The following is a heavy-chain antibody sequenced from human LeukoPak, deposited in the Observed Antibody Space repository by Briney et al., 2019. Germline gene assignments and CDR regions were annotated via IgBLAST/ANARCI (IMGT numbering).Heavy chain of an antibody. CDR3: STLTSRGLSDS. V-gene: IGHV3-15*07. CDR1: GFTFTNAW. Sequence: PGGSLRLSCAASGFTFTNAWMNWVRQAPGKGLEWVGRIKSKADGEIIDYAAPAKGRFTFSRDDSKNMLYLQMNSLKSEDTAVYYCSTLTSRGLSDSWGQGALVTVSS. D-gene: IGHD1-20*01. CDR2: IKSKADGEII. J-gene: IGHJ4*02.